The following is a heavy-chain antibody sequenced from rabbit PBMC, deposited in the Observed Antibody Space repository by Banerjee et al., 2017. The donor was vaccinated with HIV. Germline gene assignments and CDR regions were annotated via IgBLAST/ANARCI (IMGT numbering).Heavy chain of an antibody. CDR3: ARDLAGVIGWNFNL. D-gene: IGHD4-1*01. V-gene: IGHV1S40*01. CDR1: GIDFSSNA. Sequence: QSLEESGGDLVKPGASLTLTCTASGIDFSSNAMCWVRQAPGKRPEWIACIYNGDGSTYYASWVNGRFTISKTSSTTVTLQMTSLTAADTATYFCARDLAGVIGWNFNLWGPGTLVTVS. J-gene: IGHJ4*01. CDR2: IYNGDGST.